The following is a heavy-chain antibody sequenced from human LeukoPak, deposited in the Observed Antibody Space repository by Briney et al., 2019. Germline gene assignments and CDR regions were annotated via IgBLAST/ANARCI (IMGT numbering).Heavy chain of an antibody. Sequence: GASVKVSCKASGYTFTGYYMHWVRQAPGQGLEWMGWINPNSGGTKYAQKFRGRVTMTRDTSISTAYMELSSLRSDDTAVYYCARDPHLRGGAYYYYMDVWGTGTTVTISS. D-gene: IGHD4-17*01. CDR3: ARDPHLRGGAYYYYMDV. V-gene: IGHV1-2*02. CDR1: GYTFTGYY. CDR2: INPNSGGT. J-gene: IGHJ6*03.